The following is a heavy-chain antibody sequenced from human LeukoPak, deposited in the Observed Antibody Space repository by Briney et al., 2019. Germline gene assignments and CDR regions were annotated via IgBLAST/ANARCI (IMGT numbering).Heavy chain of an antibody. CDR1: GFTFSSYS. D-gene: IGHD2-2*01. J-gene: IGHJ4*02. Sequence: GGSLRLSCAASGFTFSSYSMNWVRQAPGKGLEWVLSISSSSSYIYYADSVKGRFTISRDNAKNSLYLQMNSLRAEDTAVYYCARDGQGAPGYWGQGTLVTVSS. CDR2: ISSSSSYI. CDR3: ARDGQGAPGY. V-gene: IGHV3-21*01.